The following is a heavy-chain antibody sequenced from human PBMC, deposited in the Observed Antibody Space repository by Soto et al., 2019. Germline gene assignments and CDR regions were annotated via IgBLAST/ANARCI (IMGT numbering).Heavy chain of an antibody. D-gene: IGHD5-18*01. CDR1: GFTFSDHY. CDR3: VRAPGDSYGYRYFEH. V-gene: IGHV3-72*01. Sequence: EVQLVESGGGLVQPGGSLRLSCAASGFTFSDHYMDWARQAPGKGLEWVGRTRNQANSYTTEYAASVEGRFTISRDDSRNSLYLQMNSLKSDDTAVYYCVRAPGDSYGYRYFEHWGRGTLVTVSS. J-gene: IGHJ4*02. CDR2: TRNQANSYTT.